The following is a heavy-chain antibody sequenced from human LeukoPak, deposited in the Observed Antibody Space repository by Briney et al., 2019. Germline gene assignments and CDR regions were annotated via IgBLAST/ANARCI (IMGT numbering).Heavy chain of an antibody. CDR3: AKGLGFYDSSAYHY. CDR1: GFTFSNSA. CDR2: LSGSGITT. V-gene: IGHV3-23*01. Sequence: GGSLRLSCAASGFTFSNSAMSWVRQAPGKGLEWVSTLSGSGITTYYADSVKGRFTISRDNSKNTLYLQMNSLRAEDTAVYYCAKGLGFYDSSAYHYWGQGTLVTVSS. D-gene: IGHD3-22*01. J-gene: IGHJ4*02.